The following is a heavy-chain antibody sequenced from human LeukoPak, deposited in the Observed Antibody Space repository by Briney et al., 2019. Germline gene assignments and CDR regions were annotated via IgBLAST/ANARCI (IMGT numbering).Heavy chain of an antibody. J-gene: IGHJ4*02. CDR2: ISGSGGST. CDR3: AKFTVRRGNSFDY. V-gene: IGHV3-23*01. CDR1: GLTFSRYA. D-gene: IGHD5-12*01. Sequence: PGGSLRLSCAASGLTFSRYAMSWVRQAPGKGLEWVSGISGSGGSTYYAESVKGRFTISRDNSKNTLYMQMSSLRAEDTAIYYCAKFTVRRGNSFDYWGQGTLVTVSS.